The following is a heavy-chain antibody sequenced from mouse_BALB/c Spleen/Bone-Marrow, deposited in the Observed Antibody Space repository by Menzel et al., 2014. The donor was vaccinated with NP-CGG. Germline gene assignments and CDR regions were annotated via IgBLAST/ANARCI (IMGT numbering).Heavy chain of an antibody. CDR1: GYTFXSYW. CDR2: INPSTGYT. D-gene: IGHD2-2*01. Sequence: QVQLKESGAELAKPGASVKMSCKASGYTFXSYWMHWVKQRPGQGLEWIGYINPSTGYTEYNQKFKDKATLTADKSSSTAYMQLSSLTSEDSAVYYCARSGGYDGFSYWGQGTTLTVSS. CDR3: ARSGGYDGFSY. V-gene: IGHV1-7*01. J-gene: IGHJ2*01.